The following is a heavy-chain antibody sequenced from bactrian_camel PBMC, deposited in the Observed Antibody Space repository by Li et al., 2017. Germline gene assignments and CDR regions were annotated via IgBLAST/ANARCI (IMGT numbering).Heavy chain of an antibody. Sequence: VQLVESGGGLVQPGGSLRLSCAASGFTFSSYDMSWVRQAPGKGLEWVSAINSGGGSTYYADSVKGRFTISRDNTKNTLWMQLNSLGTKDTGMYYCTRASRYDDNYDVKFGAWGQGTQVTVS. CDR2: INSGGGST. D-gene: IGHD4*01. CDR3: TRASRYDDNYDVKFGA. J-gene: IGHJ6*01. CDR1: GFTFSSYD. V-gene: IGHV3S40*01.